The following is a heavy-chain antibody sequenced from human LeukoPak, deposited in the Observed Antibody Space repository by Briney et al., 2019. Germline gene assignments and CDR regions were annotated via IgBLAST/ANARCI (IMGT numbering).Heavy chain of an antibody. D-gene: IGHD3-22*01. V-gene: IGHV1-69*05. CDR3: AEGAHYYDSSGLEY. J-gene: IGHJ4*02. CDR1: GGTFSSYA. Sequence: SVKVSCKASGGTFSSYAISWVRQAPGQGHEWMGGIIPIFGTANYAQKFQGRVTITTDESTSTAYMELSSLRSEDTAVYYCAEGAHYYDSSGLEYWGQGTLVTVSS. CDR2: IIPIFGTA.